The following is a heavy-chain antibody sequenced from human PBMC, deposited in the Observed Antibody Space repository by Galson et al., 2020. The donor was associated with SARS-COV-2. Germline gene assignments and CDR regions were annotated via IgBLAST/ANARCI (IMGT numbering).Heavy chain of an antibody. Sequence: GESLKISCAASRFTITSYAMSWVRQAPGKGLEWVSTISGSGGSTYYADSVEGRFTISRDNSKNTLYLQMNSLRAEDTAVYYCAKGITVTENYYFDYWGQGTLVTVSS. D-gene: IGHD4-17*01. CDR3: AKGITVTENYYFDY. CDR1: RFTITSYA. J-gene: IGHJ4*02. CDR2: ISGSGGST. V-gene: IGHV3-23*01.